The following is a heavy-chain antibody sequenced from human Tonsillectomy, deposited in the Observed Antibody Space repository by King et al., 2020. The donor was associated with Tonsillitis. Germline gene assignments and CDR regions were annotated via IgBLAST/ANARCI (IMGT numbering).Heavy chain of an antibody. Sequence: VQLVESGGGLVQPGRSLRLSCTASGFTFGDYAMSWVRQAPGKGLEWVGFIRSEVYGGTTEYAASVKGRFTISRDDSKSIAYLQMNSLKTEDTAVYYCTRVAPRPSTYDSSGRDAFDIWGQGTMVTVSS. J-gene: IGHJ3*02. CDR3: TRVAPRPSTYDSSGRDAFDI. D-gene: IGHD3-22*01. V-gene: IGHV3-49*04. CDR1: GFTFGDYA. CDR2: IRSEVYGGTT.